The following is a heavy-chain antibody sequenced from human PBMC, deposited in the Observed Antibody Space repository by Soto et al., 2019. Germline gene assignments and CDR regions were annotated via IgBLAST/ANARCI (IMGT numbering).Heavy chain of an antibody. Sequence: GGSLRLSCAASGFTFSSYAMSWVRQAPGKGLEWVSAISGSGGSTYYADSVKGRFTISRDNSKNTLYLQMNSLRAEDTAVYYCAKDITNTDYGEGFDYWGQGTLVTVSS. D-gene: IGHD4-17*01. CDR2: ISGSGGST. CDR3: AKDITNTDYGEGFDY. V-gene: IGHV3-23*01. J-gene: IGHJ4*02. CDR1: GFTFSSYA.